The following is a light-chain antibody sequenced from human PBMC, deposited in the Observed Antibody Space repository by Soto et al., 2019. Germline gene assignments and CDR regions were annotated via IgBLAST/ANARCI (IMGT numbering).Light chain of an antibody. V-gene: IGLV1-44*01. CDR1: SSNIGRNT. CDR3: AAWDDSLNGVV. J-gene: IGLJ3*02. Sequence: QSVLTQPPSASGTPGQRVTLSCSGSSSNIGRNTVNWYQQLPGTAPKLLIHSNNQRPSGVPDRFSGSKSGTSASLAISGLQSEDEADYDCAAWDDSLNGVVFGGGTKLTVL. CDR2: SNN.